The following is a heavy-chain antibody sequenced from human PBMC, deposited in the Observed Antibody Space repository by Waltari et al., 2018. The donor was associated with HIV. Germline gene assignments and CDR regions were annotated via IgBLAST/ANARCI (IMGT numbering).Heavy chain of an antibody. CDR2: INPNSGGT. D-gene: IGHD2-2*01. CDR1: GYTFTSYY. J-gene: IGHJ4*02. CDR3: ARAIRGSNCSSTSCYVGYFDY. Sequence: QVQLVQSGAEVKKPGASVKVSCKASGYTFTSYYMHWVRQAPGQGLEWMGWINPNSGGTNYAQKFQGWVTMTRDTSISTAYMELSRLRSDDTAVYYCARAIRGSNCSSTSCYVGYFDYWGQGTLVTVSS. V-gene: IGHV1-2*04.